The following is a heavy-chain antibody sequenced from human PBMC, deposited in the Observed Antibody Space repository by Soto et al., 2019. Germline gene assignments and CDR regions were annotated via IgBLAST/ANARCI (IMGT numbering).Heavy chain of an antibody. CDR3: AKDLQMVATWGVGGY. CDR1: GFTFNTYA. Sequence: QVQLVESGGGVVQPGRSLRLSCTASGFTFNTYAMHWVRQAPGKGLEWVAVISSDGNNKYYADSVKGRFTISRDNSKNPLYLQMTILRPEDTAVYYCAKDLQMVATWGVGGYWGQGTLVTVSS. CDR2: ISSDGNNK. V-gene: IGHV3-30*18. D-gene: IGHD5-12*01. J-gene: IGHJ4*02.